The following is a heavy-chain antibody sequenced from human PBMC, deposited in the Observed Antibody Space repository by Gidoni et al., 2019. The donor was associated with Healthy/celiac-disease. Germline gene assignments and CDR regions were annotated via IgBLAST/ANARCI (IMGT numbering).Heavy chain of an antibody. CDR2: IRSKAYGGTT. D-gene: IGHD4-17*01. J-gene: IGHJ4*02. Sequence: EVQLVESGGGLVQPGRSLRLSCTASGFTFGAYAMSWVRQAPGKGLEWVGLIRSKAYGGTTEYAASVKGRFTISRDDSKSIAYLQMNSLKTEDTAVYYCTREGTNDYGDMYYFDYWGQGTLVTVSS. V-gene: IGHV3-49*04. CDR3: TREGTNDYGDMYYFDY. CDR1: GFTFGAYA.